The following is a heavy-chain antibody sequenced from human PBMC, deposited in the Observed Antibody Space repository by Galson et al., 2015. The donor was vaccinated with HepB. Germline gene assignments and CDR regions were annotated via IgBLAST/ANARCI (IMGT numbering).Heavy chain of an antibody. J-gene: IGHJ3*02. CDR3: ANHYGDSYAFDI. Sequence: SLRLSCAASGFTFSSYGMHWVRQAPGKGLEWVAVISYDGSNKYYADSVKGRFTISRDNSKNTLYLQMNSLRAEDTAVYYCANHYGDSYAFDIWGQGTMVTVSS. CDR2: ISYDGSNK. V-gene: IGHV3-30*18. CDR1: GFTFSSYG. D-gene: IGHD4-17*01.